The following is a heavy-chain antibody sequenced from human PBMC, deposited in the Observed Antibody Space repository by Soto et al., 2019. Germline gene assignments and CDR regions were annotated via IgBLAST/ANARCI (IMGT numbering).Heavy chain of an antibody. CDR1: GLRLSDGW. CDR2: IKSKADGGTV. CDR3: TRRPKARDAGVDPLAY. Sequence: EVRLVESGGGSVQPAGSLRLSCTASGLRLSDGWMNWVRQTPGKGLEWVGHIKSKADGGTVDYAAPVNGRFTISRDDSRNMLYLQMNNLRADDTGIYYCTRRPKARDAGVDPLAYWGQGALVTVSS. V-gene: IGHV3-15*07. D-gene: IGHD3-10*01. J-gene: IGHJ4*02.